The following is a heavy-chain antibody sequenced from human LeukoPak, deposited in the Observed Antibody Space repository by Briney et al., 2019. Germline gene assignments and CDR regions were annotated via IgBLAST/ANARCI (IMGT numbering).Heavy chain of an antibody. CDR2: IIPIFGTA. D-gene: IGHD2-8*01. CDR1: GGTFSSYA. J-gene: IGHJ4*02. CDR3: ARDLCTNGVCYSDY. Sequence: SVKVSCKASGGTFSSYAISWVRQAPGQGLEWTGGIIPIFGTANYAQKFQGRVTITTDESTSTAYMELSSLRSEDTAVYYCARDLCTNGVCYSDYWGQGTLVTVSS. V-gene: IGHV1-69*05.